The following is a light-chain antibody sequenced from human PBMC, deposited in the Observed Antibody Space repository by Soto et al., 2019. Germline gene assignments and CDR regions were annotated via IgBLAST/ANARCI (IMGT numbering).Light chain of an antibody. Sequence: DIQMTQSPSSLSAFVGDRVTITCRASRSITNYLNWYQQKPGRAPKLLIYAASRLQGGVPSRFSGGGGGTDFTLTISSLQPEDFASYYCQQIYTIPLTFGGGTKVDIK. CDR2: AAS. J-gene: IGKJ4*01. V-gene: IGKV1-39*01. CDR1: RSITNY. CDR3: QQIYTIPLT.